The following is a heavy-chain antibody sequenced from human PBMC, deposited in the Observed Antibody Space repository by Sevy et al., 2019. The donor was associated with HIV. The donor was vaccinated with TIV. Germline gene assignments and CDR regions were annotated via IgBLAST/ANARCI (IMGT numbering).Heavy chain of an antibody. CDR3: VKWGADKAMAAYSTSWYVDS. J-gene: IGHJ4*02. CDR2: ISGSGVST. CDR1: GFTFSSYA. Sequence: GGSLRLSCAASGFTFSSYAMSWVRQAPGKGLEWVSAISGSGVSTYYADSVKGRFTISRDNSKNTLSLQLNSLRAEDTAIYFCVKWGADKAMAAYSTSWYVDSWGQGTLVTVSS. V-gene: IGHV3-23*01. D-gene: IGHD6-13*01.